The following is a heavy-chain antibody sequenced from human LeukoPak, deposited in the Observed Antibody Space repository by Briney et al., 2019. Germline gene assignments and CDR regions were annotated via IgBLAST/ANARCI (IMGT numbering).Heavy chain of an antibody. CDR1: GFTFRNYG. Sequence: GGSLRLSCAASGFTFRNYGMHWVRQAPGKGLEWVAAISSAESNTYYADYVKGRFTISRDNSKNTLYLQMNSLRAEDTAVYYCAREGRPYYYGMDVWGQGTTVTVSS. V-gene: IGHV3-30*03. J-gene: IGHJ6*02. CDR2: ISSAESNT. CDR3: AREGRPYYYGMDV.